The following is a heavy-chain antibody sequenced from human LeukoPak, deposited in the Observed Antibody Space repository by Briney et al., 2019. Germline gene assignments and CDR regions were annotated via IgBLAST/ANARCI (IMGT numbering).Heavy chain of an antibody. J-gene: IGHJ3*02. CDR2: IYYSGST. V-gene: IGHV4-59*01. D-gene: IGHD3-22*01. CDR1: GGSISSYY. CDR3: ARDPMIPTPAFDI. Sequence: SETLSLTCTVSGGSISSYYWSWIRQPPGKGLEWIGYIYYSGSTNYNPSLKSRVTISVDTSKNQFSLKLSSVTAADTAVYYCARDPMIPTPAFDIWGQGTMVTVSS.